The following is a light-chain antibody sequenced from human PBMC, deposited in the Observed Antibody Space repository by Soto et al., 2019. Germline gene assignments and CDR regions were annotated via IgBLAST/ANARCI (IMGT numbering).Light chain of an antibody. Sequence: DIQMTQSPSTVSASVGDGVTITCRASQSIRTWLAWYQQKPGKAPKLLIYDASTLESGVSSGFSGSGSGTEFTLTISSLQPDDFETYYCQHYNSYPYTFGQGTKVDIK. CDR3: QHYNSYPYT. CDR1: QSIRTW. CDR2: DAS. V-gene: IGKV1-5*01. J-gene: IGKJ2*01.